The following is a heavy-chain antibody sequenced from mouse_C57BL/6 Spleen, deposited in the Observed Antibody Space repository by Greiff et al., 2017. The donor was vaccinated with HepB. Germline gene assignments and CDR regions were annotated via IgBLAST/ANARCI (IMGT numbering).Heavy chain of an antibody. D-gene: IGHD1-1*01. CDR1: GYTFTSYW. Sequence: QVQLQQPGAELVMPGASVKLSCKASGYTFTSYWMHWVKQRPGQGLEWIGEIDPSDSYTNYNQKFKGKSTLTVDKSSSTAYMQLSSLTSEDSAVYYWARSGGSSYTYWGQGTTLTVSS. CDR3: ARSGGSSYTY. J-gene: IGHJ2*01. V-gene: IGHV1-69*01. CDR2: IDPSDSYT.